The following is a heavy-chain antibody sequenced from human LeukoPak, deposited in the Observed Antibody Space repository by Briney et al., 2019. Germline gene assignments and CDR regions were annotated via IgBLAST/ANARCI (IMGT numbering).Heavy chain of an antibody. V-gene: IGHV4-30-4*01. Sequence: SETLSLTCTVSGGSISSGDYYWSWIRQPPGKGLEWIGYIYYSGSTYYNPSLKSRVTISVDTSKNQFSLKLSSVTAADTAVYYCAREITVVLGHFDYWGQGTLVTVSS. CDR3: AREITVVLGHFDY. D-gene: IGHD4-23*01. J-gene: IGHJ4*02. CDR1: GGSISSGDYY. CDR2: IYYSGST.